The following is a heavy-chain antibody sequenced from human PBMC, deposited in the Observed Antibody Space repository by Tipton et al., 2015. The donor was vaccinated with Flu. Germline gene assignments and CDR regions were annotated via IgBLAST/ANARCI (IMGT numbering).Heavy chain of an antibody. CDR1: GGSISSYY. CDR2: IYTSGST. Sequence: TLSLTCTVSGGSISSYYWSWIRQPAGKGLEWIGRIYTSGSTNYNPSLKSRVTMSVDTSKNQFSLKLSSVTAADTAVYYCARGYCSGGSCYRYYYYMDVWGKGTTVTVSS. J-gene: IGHJ6*03. D-gene: IGHD2-15*01. CDR3: ARGYCSGGSCYRYYYYMDV. V-gene: IGHV4-4*07.